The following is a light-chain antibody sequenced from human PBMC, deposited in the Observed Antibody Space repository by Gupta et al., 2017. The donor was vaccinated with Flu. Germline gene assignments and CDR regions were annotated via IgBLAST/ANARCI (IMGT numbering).Light chain of an antibody. CDR3: QAWDSSAYV. V-gene: IGLV3-1*01. CDR1: NLGDKN. Sequence: TCSGDNLGDKNVCWYQQMPGQSPVLVIYQDTKRPSEIPERFSGSNSGNTATLTISRTQAMDEAYYYCQAWDSSAYVFGTGTKVTVL. J-gene: IGLJ1*01. CDR2: QDT.